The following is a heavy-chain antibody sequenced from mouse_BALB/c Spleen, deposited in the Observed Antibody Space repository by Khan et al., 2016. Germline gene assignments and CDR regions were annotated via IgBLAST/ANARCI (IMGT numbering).Heavy chain of an antibody. CDR2: INYSGST. Sequence: EVQLQESGPGLVKPSQSLSLTCTVTGYSITSDYAWNWIRQFPGNKLEWMGYINYSGSTSYNPSLKSRISITRYTSKNQFFLQLNSVTTEDTATYYCARDYYGSGFFDYWGKGTTLTVSS. CDR3: ARDYYGSGFFDY. CDR1: GYSITSDYA. V-gene: IGHV3-2*02. J-gene: IGHJ2*01. D-gene: IGHD1-1*01.